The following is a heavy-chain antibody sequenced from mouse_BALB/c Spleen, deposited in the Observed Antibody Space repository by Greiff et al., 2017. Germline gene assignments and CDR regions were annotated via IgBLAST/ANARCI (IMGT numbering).Heavy chain of an antibody. J-gene: IGHJ4*01. D-gene: IGHD2-4*01. CDR1: GYSFTSYW. CDR2: IYPGNSDT. V-gene: IGHV1-5*01. CDR3: TRGYYDYDYYAMDY. Sequence: EVQLHQSGTVLARPGASVKMSCKASGYSFTSYWMHWVKQRPGQGLEWIGAIYPGNSDTSYNQKFKGKAKLTAVTSASTAYMELSSLTNEDSAVYYCTRGYYDYDYYAMDYWGQGTSVTVSS.